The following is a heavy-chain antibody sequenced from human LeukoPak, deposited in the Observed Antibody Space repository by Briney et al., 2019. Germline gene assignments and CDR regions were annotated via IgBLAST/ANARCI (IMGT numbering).Heavy chain of an antibody. CDR2: ISGTGDRT. CDR3: ALSGLLYDSSGNDAFDI. D-gene: IGHD3-22*01. CDR1: GFTFGTYA. Sequence: GGSLRLSCAASGFTFGTYAMSWVRQAPGKGLEWVSAISGTGDRTYYADSVKGRFTISRDNSKNTLYLQMNSLRAEDTAVYYCALSGLLYDSSGNDAFDIWGQGTMVTVSS. J-gene: IGHJ3*02. V-gene: IGHV3-23*01.